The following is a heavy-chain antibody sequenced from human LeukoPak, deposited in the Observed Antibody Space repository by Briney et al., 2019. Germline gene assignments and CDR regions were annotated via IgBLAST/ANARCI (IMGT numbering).Heavy chain of an antibody. Sequence: SETLSLTSAVYGGSFSGYYWSWIRQPPGKGLEWIGEINHSGSTNYNPSLKSRVTISVDTSKNQFSLKLSSVTAADTAVYYCARTISSSTRLYYFDYWGQGTLVTVSS. D-gene: IGHD5-12*01. CDR2: INHSGST. V-gene: IGHV4-34*01. CDR1: GGSFSGYY. J-gene: IGHJ4*02. CDR3: ARTISSSTRLYYFDY.